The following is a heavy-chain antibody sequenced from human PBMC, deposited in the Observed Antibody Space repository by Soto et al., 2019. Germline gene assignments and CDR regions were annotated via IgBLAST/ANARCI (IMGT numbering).Heavy chain of an antibody. CDR3: ARTGSRXAIG. D-gene: IGHD2-2*02. J-gene: IGHJ4*02. Sequence: SETLSLTCTVSGGSINSYYWSWIRQTPGKGLEWIGHIYYSGSTNFNPSLKSRVTISVDTSKNQFSLNLSSVTAADTAVYYCARTGSRXAIGWAQGTLVTVSS. V-gene: IGHV4-59*01. CDR1: GGSINSYY. CDR2: IYYSGST.